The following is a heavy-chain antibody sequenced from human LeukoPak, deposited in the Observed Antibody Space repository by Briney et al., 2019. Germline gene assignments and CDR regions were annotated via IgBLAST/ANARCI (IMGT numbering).Heavy chain of an antibody. CDR1: GFTFSSYA. J-gene: IGHJ4*02. CDR2: ISGSGGTT. V-gene: IGHV3-23*01. Sequence: GGSLRLSCAASGFTFSSYAMSWVRQAPGKGLEWVSAISGSGGTTFYGDPVRGRFTVSRDNSKNTLYLQMNSLRAEDTAVYYCARLSLESSTSNWGQGTLVTVSS. CDR3: ARLSLESSTSN. D-gene: IGHD6-6*01.